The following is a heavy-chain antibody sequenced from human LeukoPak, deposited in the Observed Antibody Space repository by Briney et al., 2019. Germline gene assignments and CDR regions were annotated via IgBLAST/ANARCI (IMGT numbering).Heavy chain of an antibody. V-gene: IGHV4-39*01. CDR1: GGSISSTNYY. CDR2: IYYSGST. Sequence: SETLSLTCTVSGGSISSTNYYWGWIRQPPGKGLEWIGTIYYSGSTYYNPSLKSRVTIFVDTSKNQFSLKLSSVAAGYTAVYYCARLDNYGSGAYYPAIDYWGQGTLVTVSS. D-gene: IGHD3-10*01. CDR3: ARLDNYGSGAYYPAIDY. J-gene: IGHJ4*02.